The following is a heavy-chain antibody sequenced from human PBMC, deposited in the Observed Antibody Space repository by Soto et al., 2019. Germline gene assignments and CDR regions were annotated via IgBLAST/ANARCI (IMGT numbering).Heavy chain of an antibody. V-gene: IGHV1-69*13. CDR1: RGTFSSYA. CDR2: IIPIFGTA. Sequence: GASVKVSCKASRGTFSSYAISWVRQAPGQGLEWMGGIIPIFGTANYAQKFQGRVTITADESTSTAYMELSSLRSEDTAVYYCARGGTATIGEPRTYFDYWGQGTLVTVSS. D-gene: IGHD5-12*01. J-gene: IGHJ4*02. CDR3: ARGGTATIGEPRTYFDY.